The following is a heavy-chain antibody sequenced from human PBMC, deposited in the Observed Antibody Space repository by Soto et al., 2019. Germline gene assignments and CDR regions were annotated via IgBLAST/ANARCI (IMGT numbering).Heavy chain of an antibody. CDR2: IYYSGST. J-gene: IGHJ4*02. Sequence: QLQLQESGPGLVKPSETLSLTCTVSGGSISSSSYYWGWIRQPPGKGLEWIGSIYYSGSTYYNPSLKSRVTISVDTSKNQFTLKLSSVTAADTAVYYCARNYGDYGGMFDYWGQGTLVTVSS. CDR1: GGSISSSSYY. D-gene: IGHD4-17*01. CDR3: ARNYGDYGGMFDY. V-gene: IGHV4-39*01.